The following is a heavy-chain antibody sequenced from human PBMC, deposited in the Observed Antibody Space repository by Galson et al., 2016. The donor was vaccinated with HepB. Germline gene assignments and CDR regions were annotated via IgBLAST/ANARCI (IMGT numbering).Heavy chain of an antibody. CDR2: IIPIFGRT. CDR3: VGRFGQSKYYFYDKDV. Sequence: SVKVSCKASGGAVNTYSVSWVRQAPGQGLEWMGGIIPIFGRTKYAQKFQGRVTITADTSTSTVYMDVTSLVSEDTAVYYCVGRFGQSKYYFYDKDVWGQGTTVTVSS. V-gene: IGHV1-69*06. J-gene: IGHJ6*02. CDR1: GGAVNTYS. D-gene: IGHD3-10*01.